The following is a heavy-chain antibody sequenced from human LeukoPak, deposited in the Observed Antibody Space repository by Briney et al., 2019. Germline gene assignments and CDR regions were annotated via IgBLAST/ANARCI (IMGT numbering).Heavy chain of an antibody. J-gene: IGHJ4*02. D-gene: IGHD3-22*01. CDR1: GGSFSNYF. CDR2: IHHTGHI. CDR3: ARGLTYYYDSSGYYYY. Sequence: SETLSLTCAVYGGSFSNYFWNWIRQPPGKGLEWIAEIHHTGHINYNPSLKSRVTVSVDRSKNQFSLKLTSVTAADTAVYYCARGLTYYYDSSGYYYYWGQGTLVTASS. V-gene: IGHV4-34*01.